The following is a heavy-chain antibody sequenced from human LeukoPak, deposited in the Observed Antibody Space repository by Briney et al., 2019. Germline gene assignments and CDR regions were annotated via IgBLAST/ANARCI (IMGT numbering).Heavy chain of an antibody. Sequence: ASVKVSCKASGYIFTSYGISWVRQAPGQGLEWMAWISVYNGNTNYAQRFQGRVTLTTDTSTSTAYMELRSLRSDDTAVYYCARDWGSRGSPGYFDYWGQGTLVTVSS. CDR2: ISVYNGNT. V-gene: IGHV1-18*01. CDR3: ARDWGSRGSPGYFDY. D-gene: IGHD2-15*01. CDR1: GYIFTSYG. J-gene: IGHJ4*02.